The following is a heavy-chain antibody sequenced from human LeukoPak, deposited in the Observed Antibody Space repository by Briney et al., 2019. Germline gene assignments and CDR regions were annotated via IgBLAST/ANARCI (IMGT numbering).Heavy chain of an antibody. Sequence: GSLRLSCVVSGFTFSSYEMNWVRQAPGKGLEWVSYISSSGSTIYYADSVKGRFTISRDNAKNSLYLQMNSLRAEDTAVYYYAELGITMIGGVWGKGTTVTISS. V-gene: IGHV3-48*03. J-gene: IGHJ6*04. CDR3: AELGITMIGGV. CDR2: ISSSGSTI. CDR1: GFTFSSYE. D-gene: IGHD3-10*02.